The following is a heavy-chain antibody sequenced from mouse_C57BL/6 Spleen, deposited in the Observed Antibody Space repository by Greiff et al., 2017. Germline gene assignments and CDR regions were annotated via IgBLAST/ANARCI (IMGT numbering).Heavy chain of an antibody. Sequence: VQLQQSGAELVRPGASVKLSCKASGYTFTDYYINWVKQRPGQGLEWIARIYPGSGNTYYNEKFKGKATLTAEKSSSTAYMQLSSLTSEDSAVYFCARGKTGTDYFDDWGQGTTLTVSS. J-gene: IGHJ2*01. CDR1: GYTFTDYY. CDR3: ARGKTGTDYFDD. CDR2: IYPGSGNT. V-gene: IGHV1-76*01. D-gene: IGHD4-1*01.